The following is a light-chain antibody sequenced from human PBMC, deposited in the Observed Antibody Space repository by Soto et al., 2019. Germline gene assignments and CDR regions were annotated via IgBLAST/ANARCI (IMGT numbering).Light chain of an antibody. Sequence: DIQMTQSPSTLSASVGDRVTITCRASHSISSWLAWYQQKTGKAPKALIYKASNLESGVPSRFSGSGSRTEFTLSISSLQPDDFATYYCQQYNGYPWTFGQGTKVEIK. V-gene: IGKV1-5*03. CDR1: HSISSW. CDR3: QQYNGYPWT. J-gene: IGKJ1*01. CDR2: KAS.